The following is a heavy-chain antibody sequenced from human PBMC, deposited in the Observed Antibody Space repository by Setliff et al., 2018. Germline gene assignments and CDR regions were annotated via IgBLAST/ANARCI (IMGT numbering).Heavy chain of an antibody. J-gene: IGHJ6*02. CDR1: GGSISSGSYY. V-gene: IGHV4-61*02. D-gene: IGHD3-9*01. Sequence: SETLSLTCTVSGGSISSGSYYWSWIRQPAGKGLEWIGRIYTSGSTNYNPSLKSRVTISVDTSKNQYSLKLSSVTAADTAVYYCARDGGELRSDILTGYQAYYYYYGMDVWGQGTTVTVSS. CDR2: IYTSGST. CDR3: ARDGGELRSDILTGYQAYYYYYGMDV.